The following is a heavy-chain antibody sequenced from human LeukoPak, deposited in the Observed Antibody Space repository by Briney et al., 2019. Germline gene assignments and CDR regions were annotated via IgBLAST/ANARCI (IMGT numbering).Heavy chain of an antibody. Sequence: PSETLSLTCTVSGGSISSSSYYGAWIRQPPGKGLEWIGSIYYSGTTYYNPSLKSRVTISVDASKNQFSLKLSSVTAADTAVYYCARQRVYSFGYDFDCWGQGTLVAVSS. J-gene: IGHJ4*02. D-gene: IGHD5-18*01. CDR1: GGSISSSSYY. V-gene: IGHV4-39*01. CDR3: ARQRVYSFGYDFDC. CDR2: IYYSGTT.